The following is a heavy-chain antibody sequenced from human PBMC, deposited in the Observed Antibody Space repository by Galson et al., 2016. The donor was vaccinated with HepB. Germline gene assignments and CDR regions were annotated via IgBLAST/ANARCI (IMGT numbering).Heavy chain of an antibody. Sequence: SLRLSCAASGFTFHDYAMNWVRQAPGKGLEWVSHISWNSGTTAYADSVRGRFTISSDNARSSLYLQMNNLRSDDTALYFCAKGRGWSGEFFADWGQGILVTVSS. D-gene: IGHD3-10*01. J-gene: IGHJ4*02. CDR2: ISWNSGTT. CDR3: AKGRGWSGEFFAD. CDR1: GFTFHDYA. V-gene: IGHV3-9*01.